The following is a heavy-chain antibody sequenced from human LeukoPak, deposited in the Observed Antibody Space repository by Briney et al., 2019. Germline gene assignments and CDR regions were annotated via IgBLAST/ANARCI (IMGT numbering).Heavy chain of an antibody. CDR3: ARGVGVTQDRTRIHYYYGMDV. J-gene: IGHJ6*02. CDR2: INPSGDNT. CDR1: GYTFSNYY. Sequence: ASVKVSCKTSGYTFSNYYMHWVRQAPGQGPKWMGIINPSGDNTNYAQKFQGRITMTRDTSTTTVYMELSSLRSEDTAVYYCARGVGVTQDRTRIHYYYGMDVWGQGTTVTVSS. V-gene: IGHV1-46*01. D-gene: IGHD1-26*01.